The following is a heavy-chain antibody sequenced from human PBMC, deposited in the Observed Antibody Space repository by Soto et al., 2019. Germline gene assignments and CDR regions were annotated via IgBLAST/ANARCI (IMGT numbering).Heavy chain of an antibody. CDR2: ISGSGGST. CDR3: ASAAREYYYYGMDV. CDR1: GFTFSSYA. J-gene: IGHJ6*02. V-gene: IGHV3-23*01. Sequence: QPGGSLRLSCAASGFTFSSYAMSWVRQAPGKGLEWVSAISGSGGSTYYADSVKGRFTISRDNSKNTLYLQMNSLRAEDTAVYYCASAAREYYYYGMDVWGQGTSVTVSS.